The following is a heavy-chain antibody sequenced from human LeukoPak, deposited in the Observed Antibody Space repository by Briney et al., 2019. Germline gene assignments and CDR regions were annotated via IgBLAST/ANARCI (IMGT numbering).Heavy chain of an antibody. Sequence: PGGSLRLSCAASGFTLSSFWMSWGRQAPGEGLEWVAHIKKDGSEKYYVDSVKGRFTITRDNAKNSLYLQMNSLRAEDTAVYYCARDRGYLDYWGQGTLVTVSS. CDR2: IKKDGSEK. J-gene: IGHJ4*02. V-gene: IGHV3-7*01. CDR3: ARDRGYLDY. CDR1: GFTLSSFW.